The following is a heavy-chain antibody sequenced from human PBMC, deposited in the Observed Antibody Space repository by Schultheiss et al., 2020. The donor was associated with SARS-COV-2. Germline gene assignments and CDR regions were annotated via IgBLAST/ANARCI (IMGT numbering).Heavy chain of an antibody. CDR2: INPSGGST. CDR3: ARGISCTNGVCYMGDFEGVDY. Sequence: ASVKVSCKASGYTFTSYYMHWVRQAPGQGLEWMGIINPSGGSTSYAQKFQGRVTMTRDTSTSTVYMELSSLRSEDTAVYYCARGISCTNGVCYMGDFEGVDYWGQGTLVTVSS. J-gene: IGHJ4*02. V-gene: IGHV1-46*01. CDR1: GYTFTSYY. D-gene: IGHD2-8*01.